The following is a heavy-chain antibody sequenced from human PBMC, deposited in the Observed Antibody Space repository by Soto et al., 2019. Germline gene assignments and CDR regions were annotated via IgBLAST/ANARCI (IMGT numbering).Heavy chain of an antibody. D-gene: IGHD3-3*01. CDR1: GFTFSSYG. CDR3: ARCPREWLFVGWFDP. V-gene: IGHV3-30*03. Sequence: PGGSLRLSCAASGFTFSSYGMHWVRQAPGKGLEWVAVISYDGSNKYYADSVKGRFTISRDNSKNTLYLQMNSLRAEDTAVYYCARCPREWLFVGWFDPWGQGTLVTVYS. J-gene: IGHJ5*02. CDR2: ISYDGSNK.